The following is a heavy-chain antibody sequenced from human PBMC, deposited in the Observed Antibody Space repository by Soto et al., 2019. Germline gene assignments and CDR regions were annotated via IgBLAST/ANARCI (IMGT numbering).Heavy chain of an antibody. CDR3: ASQASGWYPDY. CDR1: GGSISSGGNY. J-gene: IGHJ4*02. CDR2: IFDSGTT. D-gene: IGHD6-19*01. V-gene: IGHV4-31*03. Sequence: QVQLQESGPGLVKPSQTLSLTCTVSGGSISSGGNYWSWLRQHPGKGLEWIGYIFDSGTTYYNPSLKSRVTISVDPSKSQFSLRLTSVTATDTAVYYCASQASGWYPDYWGQGTLVTVSS.